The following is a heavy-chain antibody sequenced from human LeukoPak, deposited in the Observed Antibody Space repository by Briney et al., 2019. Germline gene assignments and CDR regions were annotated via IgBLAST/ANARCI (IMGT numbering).Heavy chain of an antibody. V-gene: IGHV3-7*01. J-gene: IGHJ4*02. D-gene: IGHD4/OR15-4a*01. CDR2: IKQDGGET. CDR1: GLTFSRDW. CDR3: ARDGVDWCSDY. Sequence: GGSLRLSCEGFGLTFSRDWMSWVRQAPGKGLEWVANIKQDGGETYYGDSVKGRFTISRDNAKNSLYLQMNSLRAEDTAVYYCARDGVDWCSDYWGQGTLVTVSS.